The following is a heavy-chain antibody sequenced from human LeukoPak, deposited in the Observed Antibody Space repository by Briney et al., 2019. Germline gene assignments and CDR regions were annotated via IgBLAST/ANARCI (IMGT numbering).Heavy chain of an antibody. CDR2: ISAYNGNT. CDR1: GYTFTSYG. D-gene: IGHD6-13*01. J-gene: IGHJ4*02. CDR3: ARVSARSSSWYVDY. V-gene: IGHV1-18*01. Sequence: ASVKVSCKASGYTFTSYGISWVRQAPGQGLEWMGWISAYNGNTNYAQKLQGRVTMTTDTSTSTAYMELRSLRSDDTAVYYCARVSARSSSWYVDYWGQGTLVTVSS.